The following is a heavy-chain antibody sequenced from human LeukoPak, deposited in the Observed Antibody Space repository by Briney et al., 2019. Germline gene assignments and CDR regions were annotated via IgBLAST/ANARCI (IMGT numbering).Heavy chain of an antibody. V-gene: IGHV3-23*01. CDR2: ISGSGDST. Sequence: GGSLRLSCAASGFTFSTYAVTWVRQAPGKGLEWDSTISGSGDSTYYADSVKGRFTISRDNSKDTLYLQMSSVRVDDTAVYYCARDRGRYYDSRGFYWGYYFDSWGQGILVTVST. CDR3: ARDRGRYYDSRGFYWGYYFDS. D-gene: IGHD3-22*01. CDR1: GFTFSTYA. J-gene: IGHJ4*02.